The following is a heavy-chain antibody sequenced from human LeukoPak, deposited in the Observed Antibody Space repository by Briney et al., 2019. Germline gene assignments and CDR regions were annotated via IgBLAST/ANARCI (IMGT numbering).Heavy chain of an antibody. Sequence: SEPLSLTCAVYGGSFSGYYWSWIRQPPGKGLEWIGEINHSGSTNYNPSLKSRVTISVDTSKNQFSLKLSSVTAADTAVYYCASGDYYDSSGYYGAWGQGTLVTVSS. J-gene: IGHJ5*02. D-gene: IGHD3-22*01. CDR2: INHSGST. CDR3: ASGDYYDSSGYYGA. V-gene: IGHV4-34*01. CDR1: GGSFSGYY.